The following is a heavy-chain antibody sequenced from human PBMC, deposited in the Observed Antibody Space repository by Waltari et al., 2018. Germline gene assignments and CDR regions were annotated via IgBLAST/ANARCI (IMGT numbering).Heavy chain of an antibody. Sequence: EVQLVESGGGLVQPGGSLRVSCAASGFTFSSCWMHWVRQAPGKGLEWVSRINSDGSSTTYADAVKGRFTISRDNAENTVYLQMNSLRAEDTALYYCAREGVDDHNYYYYYMDVWGKGTTVTVSS. CDR2: INSDGSST. V-gene: IGHV3-74*03. J-gene: IGHJ6*03. CDR1: GFTFSSCW. CDR3: AREGVDDHNYYYYYMDV. D-gene: IGHD5-12*01.